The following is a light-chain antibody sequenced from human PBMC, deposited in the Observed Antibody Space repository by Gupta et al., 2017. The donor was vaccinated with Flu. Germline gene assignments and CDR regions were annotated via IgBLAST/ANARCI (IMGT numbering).Light chain of an antibody. Sequence: QSVLTQPPSASGTPGQRVTISCSGSSSNIGSNYVYWYQQLPGTAPKLLIYRNIQRPSGVPDRFSGSKSGTSASLAISGPRSEDEAEYYCAAWDDSLSGGVFGGGTKLTVL. CDR3: AAWDDSLSGGV. CDR1: SSNIGSNY. CDR2: RNI. J-gene: IGLJ3*02. V-gene: IGLV1-47*01.